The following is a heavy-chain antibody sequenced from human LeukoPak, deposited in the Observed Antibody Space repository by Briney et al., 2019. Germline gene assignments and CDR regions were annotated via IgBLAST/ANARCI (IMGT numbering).Heavy chain of an antibody. D-gene: IGHD1-26*01. J-gene: IGHJ5*02. CDR1: GGSISSYY. V-gene: IGHV4-4*07. CDR3: ARDLKTVGATAIGWFDP. Sequence: SETLSLTCTVSGGSISSYYWSWLRQPARKELEWIGRVYTSGSTNYNPSLKSRVTMSVDTSKNQFSLKLSSVTAADTAVYYCARDLKTVGATAIGWFDPWGQGTLVTASS. CDR2: VYTSGST.